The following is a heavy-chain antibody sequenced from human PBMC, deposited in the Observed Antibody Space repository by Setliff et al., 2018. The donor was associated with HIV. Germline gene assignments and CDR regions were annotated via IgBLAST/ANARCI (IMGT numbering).Heavy chain of an antibody. CDR1: GFTFSSHA. CDR3: AKAHPGSSGLIDY. V-gene: IGHV3-23*01. D-gene: IGHD3-22*01. J-gene: IGHJ4*02. CDR2: ISGDTFNT. Sequence: HPGGSLRLSCTTSGFTFSSHAMSWVRQAPGKGLQWVSGISGDTFNTYTADSVKGRFTISRDNSRNTLYLQMNNLRAEDSAIYYCAKAHPGSSGLIDYWGQGTLVTVSS.